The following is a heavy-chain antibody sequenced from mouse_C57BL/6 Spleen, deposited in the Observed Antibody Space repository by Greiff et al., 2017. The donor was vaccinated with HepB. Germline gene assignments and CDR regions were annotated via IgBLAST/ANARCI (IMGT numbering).Heavy chain of an antibody. Sequence: EVQVVESEGGLVQPGSSLKLSCTASGFTFSDYYMAWVRQVPEKGLEWVANINYDGSSTYYLDSLKSRFIISRDNAKNILSLQMSSLKSEDTATYYCAREKYYAIDYWGQGTSVTVSS. V-gene: IGHV5-16*01. CDR3: AREKYYAIDY. CDR1: GFTFSDYY. J-gene: IGHJ4*01. CDR2: INYDGSST.